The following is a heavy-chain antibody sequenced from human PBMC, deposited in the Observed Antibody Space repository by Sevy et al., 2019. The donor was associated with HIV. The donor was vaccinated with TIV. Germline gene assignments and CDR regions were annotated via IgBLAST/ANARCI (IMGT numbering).Heavy chain of an antibody. CDR2: ISGSGDNT. CDR1: GFSFTSYA. V-gene: IGHV3-23*01. Sequence: GGSLRLSCAASGFSFTSYAMNWVRQAPGKGLEWVSTISGSGDNTYFADSVKGRFTISRDNFKSTLYLQMNSLRAEDTAVYYCAKAQDGSVGYYNVYYNGMDVWGQGTTVTVSS. J-gene: IGHJ6*02. CDR3: AKAQDGSVGYYNVYYNGMDV. D-gene: IGHD3-10*01.